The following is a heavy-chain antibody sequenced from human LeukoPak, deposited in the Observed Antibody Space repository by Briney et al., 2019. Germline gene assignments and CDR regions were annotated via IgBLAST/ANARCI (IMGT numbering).Heavy chain of an antibody. CDR1: GGSFSGYY. J-gene: IGHJ4*02. D-gene: IGHD3-10*01. CDR3: AREPRQYYYGSGSYQTGFYYFDY. Sequence: SETLSLTCAVYGGSFSGYYWSWIRQPPGKGLEWIGEINHSGSTNYNPSLKSRVTISVDTSKNQFSLKLSSVTAADTAVYYCAREPRQYYYGSGSYQTGFYYFDYWGQGTLVTVSS. V-gene: IGHV4-34*01. CDR2: INHSGST.